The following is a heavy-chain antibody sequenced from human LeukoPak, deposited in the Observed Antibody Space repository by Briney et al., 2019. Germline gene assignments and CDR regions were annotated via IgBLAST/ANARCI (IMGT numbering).Heavy chain of an antibody. J-gene: IGHJ6*03. V-gene: IGHV3-23*01. D-gene: IGHD3-9*01. CDR3: ARLEGYFDWLSTYYYYYMHV. CDR2: ISGSGGTT. CDR1: GFTFSSYT. Sequence: PGGSLRLSCAASGFTFSSYTMSWGRQAPGKGLEWVSGISGSGGTTYYADSVKGRFTISSDNAKNPLYLQMNSLRAEDTAVYYCARLEGYFDWLSTYYYYYMHVWGKGTTVTISS.